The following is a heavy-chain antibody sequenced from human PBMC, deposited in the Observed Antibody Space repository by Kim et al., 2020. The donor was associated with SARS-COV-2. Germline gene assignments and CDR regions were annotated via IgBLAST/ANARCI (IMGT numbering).Heavy chain of an antibody. CDR2: ISSSSSYI. J-gene: IGHJ3*02. D-gene: IGHD3-22*01. CDR1: GFTFSSYS. CDR3: AREWGRAYYYDSSGYPEAFDI. V-gene: IGHV3-21*01. Sequence: GGSLRLSCTASGFTFSSYSMNWVRQAPGKGLEWVSSISSSSSYIYYADSVKGRFTISRDNAKNSLYLQMNSLRAEDTAVYYCAREWGRAYYYDSSGYPEAFDIWGQGTMVTVSS.